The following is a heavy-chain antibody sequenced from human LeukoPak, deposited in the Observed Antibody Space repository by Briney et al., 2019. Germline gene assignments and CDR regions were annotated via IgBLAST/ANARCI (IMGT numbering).Heavy chain of an antibody. CDR1: GFTFSSYS. D-gene: IGHD4-23*01. V-gene: IGHV3-48*04. Sequence: QTGGSLRLSCAASGFTFSSYSMNWVRQAPGKELEWVSYISSSSSTIYYADSVKGRFTISRDNAKNSLYLQMNSLRAEDTAVYYCASDYGGTPRAFDIWGQGTMVTVSS. CDR2: ISSSSSTI. CDR3: ASDYGGTPRAFDI. J-gene: IGHJ3*02.